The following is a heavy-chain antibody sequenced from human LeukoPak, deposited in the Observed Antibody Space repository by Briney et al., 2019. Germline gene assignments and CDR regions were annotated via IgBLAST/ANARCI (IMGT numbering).Heavy chain of an antibody. CDR3: ARGHPGGWFDP. CDR2: INHSGST. D-gene: IGHD3-10*01. CDR1: GGSFSGYY. J-gene: IGHJ5*02. V-gene: IGHV4-34*01. Sequence: SETLSLTCAVYGGSFSGYYWSWIRQPPGKGLEWIGEINHSGSTNYNPSLKSRVTISVDTSKNQFSLKLSSVTAADTAVYYCARGHPGGWFDPWGQGTLVTVSS.